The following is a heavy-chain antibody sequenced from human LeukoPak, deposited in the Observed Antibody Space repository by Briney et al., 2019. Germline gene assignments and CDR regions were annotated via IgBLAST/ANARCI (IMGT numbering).Heavy chain of an antibody. J-gene: IGHJ4*02. CDR2: IYYSGST. CDR1: GGSISSYY. CDR3: ARQTPQYYDYVWGSYDRLYYFDY. D-gene: IGHD3-16*01. V-gene: IGHV4-59*08. Sequence: PSETLSLTCTVSGGSISSYYWSWIRQPPGKGLEWIGYIYYSGSTNYNPSLKSRVTMSVDTSKNQFSLKLSSVTAADTAVYYCARQTPQYYDYVWGSYDRLYYFDYWGQGTLVTVSS.